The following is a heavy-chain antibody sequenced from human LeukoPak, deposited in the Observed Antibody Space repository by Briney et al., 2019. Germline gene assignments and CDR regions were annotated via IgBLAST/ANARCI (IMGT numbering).Heavy chain of an antibody. Sequence: VASVKVSCKASGYTFTSYGISWVRQAPGQGLEWMGWIIPIFGTANYAQKFQGRVTITADESTSTAYMELSSLRSEDTAVYYCARSIIVGATRHYFDYWGQGTLVTVSS. D-gene: IGHD1-26*01. CDR1: GYTFTSYG. CDR3: ARSIIVGATRHYFDY. V-gene: IGHV1-69*13. J-gene: IGHJ4*02. CDR2: IIPIFGTA.